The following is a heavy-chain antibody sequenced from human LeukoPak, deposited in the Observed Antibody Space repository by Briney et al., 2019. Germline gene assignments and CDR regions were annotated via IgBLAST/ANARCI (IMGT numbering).Heavy chain of an antibody. CDR2: ISYDGSNK. CDR1: EFTFSSYA. D-gene: IGHD1-7*01. V-gene: IGHV3-30*01. CDR3: ARDNWNYGPYFDY. Sequence: GGSLRLSCAASEFTFSSYAMHWVRQAPGKGLEWVAVISYDGSNKYYADSVKGRFTISRDNSKNTLYLQMNSLRAEDTAVYYCARDNWNYGPYFDYWGQGTLVTVSS. J-gene: IGHJ4*02.